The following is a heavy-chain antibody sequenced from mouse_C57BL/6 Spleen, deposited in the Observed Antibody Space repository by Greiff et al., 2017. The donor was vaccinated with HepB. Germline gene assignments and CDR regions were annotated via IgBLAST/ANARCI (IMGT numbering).Heavy chain of an antibody. CDR3: ARPPTVNWYFDV. D-gene: IGHD1-1*01. CDR1: GFTFSDYG. Sequence: EVHLVESGGGLVKPGGSLKLSCAASGFTFSDYGMHWVRQAPEKGLEWVAYISSGSSTIYYADTVKGRFTISRDNAKNTLFLQMTSLRSEDTAMYYCARPPTVNWYFDVWGTGTTVTVSS. J-gene: IGHJ1*03. CDR2: ISSGSSTI. V-gene: IGHV5-17*01.